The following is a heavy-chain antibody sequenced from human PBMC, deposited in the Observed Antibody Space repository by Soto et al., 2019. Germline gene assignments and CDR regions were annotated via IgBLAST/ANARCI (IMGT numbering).Heavy chain of an antibody. V-gene: IGHV1-18*04. Sequence: ASVLVSCTACRYTLVHYAMGWVRYAPVQGLEWMWWSSGNNGATNYAPKMQGRVTMTIDTTTHTAYMDLLSLTSGDTAFYFCARDLNHLRVLGNWFDSWGKGTLLTVSS. CDR2: SSGNNGAT. D-gene: IGHD5-12*01. J-gene: IGHJ5*01. CDR1: RYTLVHYA. CDR3: ARDLNHLRVLGNWFDS.